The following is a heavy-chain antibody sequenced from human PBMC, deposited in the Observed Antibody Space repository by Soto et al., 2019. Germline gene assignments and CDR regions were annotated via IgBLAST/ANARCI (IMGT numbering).Heavy chain of an antibody. J-gene: IGHJ5*02. V-gene: IGHV1-3*01. CDR2: INAGNGNT. CDR1: GYTFTSYA. Sequence: VKVSCKASGYTFTSYAMHWVRQAPGQRLEWMGWINAGNGNTKYSQKFQGRVTITRDTSASTAYMELSSLRSEDTAVYYCARDSKAIQLWPPSFDPWGQGTLVTVSS. D-gene: IGHD5-18*01. CDR3: ARDSKAIQLWPPSFDP.